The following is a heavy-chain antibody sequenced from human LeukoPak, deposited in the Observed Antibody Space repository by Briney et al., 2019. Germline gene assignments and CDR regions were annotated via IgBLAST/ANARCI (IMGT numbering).Heavy chain of an antibody. CDR1: GFTFSDFY. D-gene: IGHD6-13*01. Sequence: GGSLRLSCAASGFTFSDFYMNWIRQAPGKGLEWASYISSSGSTIYYADSVKGRFTISRDNAKNSLYLQMNSLRVEDTAVYYCATIASAEQSPFDYWGQGTLVTVSS. V-gene: IGHV3-11*01. J-gene: IGHJ4*02. CDR3: ATIASAEQSPFDY. CDR2: ISSSGSTI.